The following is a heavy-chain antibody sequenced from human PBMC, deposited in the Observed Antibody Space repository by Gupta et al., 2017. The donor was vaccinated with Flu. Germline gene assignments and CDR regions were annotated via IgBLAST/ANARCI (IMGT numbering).Heavy chain of an antibody. CDR2: IIPILGIA. V-gene: IGHV1-69*02. D-gene: IGHD3-22*01. J-gene: IGHJ6*02. CDR1: GGTFSSYT. Sequence: QVQLVQSGAEVKKPGSSVKVSCKASGGTFSSYTISWVRQAPGQGLEWMGRIIPILGIANYAQKFQGRVTITADKSTSTAYMELSSLRSEDTAVYYCASSPGIDVGPAYDSSGYPYYYYYGMDVWGQGTTVTVSS. CDR3: ASSPGIDVGPAYDSSGYPYYYYYGMDV.